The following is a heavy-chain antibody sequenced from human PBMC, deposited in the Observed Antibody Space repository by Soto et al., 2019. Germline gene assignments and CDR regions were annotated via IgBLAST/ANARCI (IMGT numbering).Heavy chain of an antibody. CDR2: FDPEDGET. J-gene: IGHJ6*02. CDR3: ATDVVFEIFGVDLNPRDYGMDV. D-gene: IGHD3-3*01. Sequence: ASVKVSCKVSGYTLTELSMHWVRQAPGKGLEWMGGFDPEDGETIYAQKFQGRVTMTEDTSTDTAYMELSSLRSEDTAVYYCATDVVFEIFGVDLNPRDYGMDVWGQGTTVT. V-gene: IGHV1-24*01. CDR1: GYTLTELS.